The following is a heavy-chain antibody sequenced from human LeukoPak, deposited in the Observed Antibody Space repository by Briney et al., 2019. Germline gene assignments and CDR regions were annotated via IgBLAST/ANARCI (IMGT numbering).Heavy chain of an antibody. CDR3: AREAAAGTCYFDY. CDR2: INHSGST. CDR1: GGSFSGYY. V-gene: IGHV4-34*01. D-gene: IGHD6-13*01. J-gene: IGHJ4*02. Sequence: PSETLSLTCAVYGGSFSGYYWSWIRQPPGKGLEWIGEINHSGSTNYNPSLKSRVTISVDTSKNQFSLKLSSVTAADTAVYYCAREAAAGTCYFDYWGQGTLVTVSS.